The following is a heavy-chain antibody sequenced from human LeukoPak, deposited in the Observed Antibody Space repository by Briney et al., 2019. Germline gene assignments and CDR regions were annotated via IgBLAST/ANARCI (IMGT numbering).Heavy chain of an antibody. CDR3: AKTTVGYSSGRYPGWPADC. CDR1: GFTFNTYA. CDR2: ICGSGGCT. D-gene: IGHD6-19*01. V-gene: IGHV3-23*01. J-gene: IGHJ4*02. Sequence: GGSLRLSCEASGFTFNTYAIYWVRQAPGKGLEWVSGICGSGGCTYYADSMKGRFTISRDNSKNTVYLQMNSLTADDTAVYYCAKTTVGYSSGRYPGWPADCWGQGTLVTVSS.